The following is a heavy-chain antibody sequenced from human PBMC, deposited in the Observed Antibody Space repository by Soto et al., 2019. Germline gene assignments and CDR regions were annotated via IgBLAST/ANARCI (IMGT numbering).Heavy chain of an antibody. Sequence: SVKVSCKASGVSFSNYAFAWVRQAPGQGLEWMGGVIPIFGTTNYAQKFQGRVTITADESTRTTYMELSNLRSEDTAIYYCARADRDHSDNRLDWFDPWGQGTLVTVSS. V-gene: IGHV1-69*13. J-gene: IGHJ5*02. CDR3: ARADRDHSDNRLDWFDP. D-gene: IGHD3-9*01. CDR2: VIPIFGTT. CDR1: GVSFSNYA.